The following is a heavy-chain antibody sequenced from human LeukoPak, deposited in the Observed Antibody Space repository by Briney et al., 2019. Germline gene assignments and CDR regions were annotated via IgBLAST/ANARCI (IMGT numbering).Heavy chain of an antibody. CDR3: ARDKYYYGSGRPIDY. J-gene: IGHJ4*02. CDR1: GGSFSGYY. CDR2: INHSGST. D-gene: IGHD3-10*01. Sequence: SETLSLTCAVYGGSFSGYYWSWIRQPPGKGLEWIGEINHSGSTNYNPSLKSRVTISVDTSKNQFSLKLSSVTAADTAVYYCARDKYYYGSGRPIDYWDQGTLVTVSS. V-gene: IGHV4-34*01.